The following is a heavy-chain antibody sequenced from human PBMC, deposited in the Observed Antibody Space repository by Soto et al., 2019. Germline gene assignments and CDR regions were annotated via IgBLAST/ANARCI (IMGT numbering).Heavy chain of an antibody. CDR1: GFTFSSYA. Sequence: EVLLLESGGGLVQPGGSLRLSCAASGFTFSSYAMSWVRQAPGKGPEWVSGISGSGDSTYYADSVKGRFTISRDNSQNTLYLQLNSLRAEDTAVYYCAKGVPGIAVAGTGYFQHWGQGTLVTVSS. J-gene: IGHJ1*01. D-gene: IGHD6-19*01. V-gene: IGHV3-23*01. CDR3: AKGVPGIAVAGTGYFQH. CDR2: ISGSGDST.